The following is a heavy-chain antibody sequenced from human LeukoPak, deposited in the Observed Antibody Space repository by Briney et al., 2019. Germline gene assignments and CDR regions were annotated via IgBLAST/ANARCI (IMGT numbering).Heavy chain of an antibody. CDR2: IYHSGST. Sequence: SETLSLTCAVSGGSISSGGYSWSWIRQPPGKGLEWIGYIYHSGSTYYNPSLKSRVTISVDRSKNQFSLKLSSVTAADTAVYYCARVYYDSPGAFDIWGQGTMVTVSS. CDR3: ARVYYDSPGAFDI. V-gene: IGHV4-30-2*01. CDR1: GGSISSGGYS. J-gene: IGHJ3*02. D-gene: IGHD3-22*01.